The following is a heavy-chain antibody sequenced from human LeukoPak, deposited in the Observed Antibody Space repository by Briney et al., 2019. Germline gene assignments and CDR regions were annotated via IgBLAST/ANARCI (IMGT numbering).Heavy chain of an antibody. V-gene: IGHV3-30-3*01. CDR3: ARDILDTVVVPAAVFDY. J-gene: IGHJ4*02. Sequence: GRSLRLSCAASGFTFSSYAMHWVRQAPGKGLEGVAVISYDGSNKYYADSVKGRLTISRDNSKNTLYLQMNSLRAEDTAVYYCARDILDTVVVPAAVFDYWGQGTLVTVSS. CDR1: GFTFSSYA. D-gene: IGHD2-2*03. CDR2: ISYDGSNK.